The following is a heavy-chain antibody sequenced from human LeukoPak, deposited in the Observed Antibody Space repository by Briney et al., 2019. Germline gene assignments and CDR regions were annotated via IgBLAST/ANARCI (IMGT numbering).Heavy chain of an antibody. V-gene: IGHV3-23*01. D-gene: IGHD3-3*01. CDR2: ISGSGGST. CDR3: AKTDYDFWSGRGYYFDY. CDR1: GFTFSSYA. J-gene: IGHJ4*02. Sequence: GGSLRLSCAASGFTFSSYAMSWVRQAPGKGLEWVSAISGSGGSTYYADSVKGRFTISRDNSKNTLYLQMNSLRAEDTAVYYCAKTDYDFWSGRGYYFDYWGQGTLVTVSS.